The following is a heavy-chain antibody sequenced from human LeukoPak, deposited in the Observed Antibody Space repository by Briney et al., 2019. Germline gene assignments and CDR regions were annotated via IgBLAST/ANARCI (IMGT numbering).Heavy chain of an antibody. Sequence: SQTLFLTCTVSGGSISSGGYYWSWIRQHPGKGLEWIGYIYDSWSTYYNPSLKSRVTISVDTSKNQCSLKLSSVTAADTAVYYCAREEGSSSVWFDPWGQGTLVTVSS. CDR1: GGSISSGGYY. V-gene: IGHV4-31*03. CDR3: AREEGSSSVWFDP. J-gene: IGHJ5*02. CDR2: IYDSWST. D-gene: IGHD6-13*01.